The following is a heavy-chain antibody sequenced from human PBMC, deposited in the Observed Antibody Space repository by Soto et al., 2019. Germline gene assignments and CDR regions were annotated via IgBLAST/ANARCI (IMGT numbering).Heavy chain of an antibody. CDR2: IYYCGST. D-gene: IGHD3-16*02. J-gene: IGHJ3*02. Sequence: QVQLQASGPGLVKPSQTLSLTCTVDGGSISSGGYYWSWIRHHPGTGLEWMVYIYYCGSTYYNPSLKSRVILSVDKYKYQFSLKLSSVTAADTAVYYCARDRDYDYVWGSYRGAFDIWGQGTMVTVSS. V-gene: IGHV4-31*03. CDR3: ARDRDYDYVWGSYRGAFDI. CDR1: GGSISSGGYY.